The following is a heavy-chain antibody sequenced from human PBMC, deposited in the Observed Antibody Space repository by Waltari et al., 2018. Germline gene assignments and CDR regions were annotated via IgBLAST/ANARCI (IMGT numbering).Heavy chain of an antibody. Sequence: QLQLQESGPGLVKPSETLSLTCTVSGGSISSSSYYWGWIRQPPGKGLEWIGSIYYSGSTYYNPSLKSRVTISVDTSKNQFSLKLSSVTAADTAVYYCARDGYYDFWSGASYFDYWGQGTLVTVSS. J-gene: IGHJ4*02. V-gene: IGHV4-39*07. CDR3: ARDGYYDFWSGASYFDY. CDR2: IYYSGST. D-gene: IGHD3-3*01. CDR1: GGSISSSSYY.